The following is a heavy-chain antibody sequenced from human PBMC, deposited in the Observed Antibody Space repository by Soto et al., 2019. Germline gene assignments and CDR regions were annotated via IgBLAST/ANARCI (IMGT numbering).Heavy chain of an antibody. J-gene: IGHJ4*02. CDR1: GFTFSSYG. V-gene: IGHV3-30*18. Sequence: QVQLVESGGGVVQPGRSLRLSCAASGFTFSSYGMHWVRQAPGKGLEWVAVISYDGSNKYYADSVKGRFTISRDNSKNTLYLQMNSLRAEDTAVYYCAKDRGYSYGYGFDYWGQVTLVTVSS. D-gene: IGHD5-18*01. CDR3: AKDRGYSYGYGFDY. CDR2: ISYDGSNK.